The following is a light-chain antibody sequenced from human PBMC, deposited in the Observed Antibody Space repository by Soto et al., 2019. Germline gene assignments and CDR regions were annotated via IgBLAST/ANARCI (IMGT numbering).Light chain of an antibody. CDR3: SSYAGSNNLV. CDR1: SSDVGGYNY. CDR2: EVS. Sequence: QSALTQPPPASGSPGQSVTISCTGTSSDVGGYNYVSWYQQHPGKPPKLMIYEVSKRPSGVPDRFSGSKSGNTASLTVSGLQAEDEADYYCSSYAGSNNLVFGGGTKLTVL. J-gene: IGLJ2*01. V-gene: IGLV2-8*01.